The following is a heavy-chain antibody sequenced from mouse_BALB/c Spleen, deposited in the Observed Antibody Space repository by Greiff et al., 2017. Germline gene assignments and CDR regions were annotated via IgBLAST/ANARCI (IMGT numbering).Heavy chain of an antibody. D-gene: IGHD6-2*01. CDR3: ARSLPWFAY. Sequence: VQRVESGAELVRPGSSVKISCKASGYAFSSYWMNWVKQRPGQGLEWIGQIYPGDGDTNYNGKFKGKATLTADKSSSTAYMQLSSLTSEDSAVYFCARSLPWFAYWGQGTLVTVSA. CDR1: GYAFSSYW. V-gene: IGHV1-80*01. CDR2: IYPGDGDT. J-gene: IGHJ3*01.